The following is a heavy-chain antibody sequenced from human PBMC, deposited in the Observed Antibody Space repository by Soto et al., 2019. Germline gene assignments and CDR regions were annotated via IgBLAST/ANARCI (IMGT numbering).Heavy chain of an antibody. CDR2: ISSSSSYI. Sequence: EVQLVESGGGLVKPGGSLRLSCAASGFTFSSYSMNWVRQAPGKGLEWVSSISSSSSYIYYADSVKGRFTISRDNAKTSLYLQMNSRRAADTAVYYCAREHRVAYIDYWGQGTLVTVSS. CDR1: GFTFSSYS. V-gene: IGHV3-21*01. J-gene: IGHJ4*02. D-gene: IGHD2-15*01. CDR3: AREHRVAYIDY.